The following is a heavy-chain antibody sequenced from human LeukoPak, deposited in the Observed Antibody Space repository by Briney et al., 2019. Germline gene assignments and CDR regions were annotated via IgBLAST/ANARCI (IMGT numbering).Heavy chain of an antibody. Sequence: GGSLRLSCAASVFTYSSYAVSWVRQARGKGLEWVSPISGSGGSTYYADSVKGRFTISRDNSKNTLYLQMNSLRAEDTAVYYCAKAKNGLRYFDWLTDYWGQGTLVTVSS. CDR2: ISGSGGST. CDR3: AKAKNGLRYFDWLTDY. V-gene: IGHV3-23*01. D-gene: IGHD3-9*01. J-gene: IGHJ4*02. CDR1: VFTYSSYA.